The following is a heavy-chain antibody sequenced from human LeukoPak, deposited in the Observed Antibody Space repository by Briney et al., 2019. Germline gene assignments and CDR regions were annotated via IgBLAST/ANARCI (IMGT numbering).Heavy chain of an antibody. J-gene: IGHJ4*02. V-gene: IGHV3-23*01. CDR3: AKHIAAAGPNFDY. CDR2: ISGSGGST. D-gene: IGHD6-13*01. Sequence: TGGSLRLSCAASGFTFSSYAMSWVRQAPGKGLEWVSAISGSGGSTYYADSVKGRFTISRDNSKNTLYLQMNSLRAEDAAVYYCAKHIAAAGPNFDYWGQGTLVTVSS. CDR1: GFTFSSYA.